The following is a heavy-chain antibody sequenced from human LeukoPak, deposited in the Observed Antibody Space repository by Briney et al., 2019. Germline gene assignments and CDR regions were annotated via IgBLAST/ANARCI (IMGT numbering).Heavy chain of an antibody. CDR3: ASTNFLLGYYYYGMDV. J-gene: IGHJ6*02. V-gene: IGHV4-59*08. D-gene: IGHD2/OR15-2a*01. CDR1: GGSINTYY. Sequence: SETLSLTCTVPGGSINTYYWGWIRQPPGKGLEWIGCIYNAGTTNYNPSLKSRVTISADTSKNQFSLKLSSVTAADTAVYYCASTNFLLGYYYYGMDVWGPGTTVTVS. CDR2: IYNAGTT.